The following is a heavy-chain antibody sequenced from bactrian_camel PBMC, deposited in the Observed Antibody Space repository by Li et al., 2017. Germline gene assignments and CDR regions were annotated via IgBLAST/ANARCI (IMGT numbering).Heavy chain of an antibody. Sequence: VQLVESGGDLVQPGGSLRLSCAASGFAFGSYALSWVRQAPGKGLKWVSTMTMGSGVIIGYADSVKGRFTISRDKSKNIMYLQMNSLKSEDTAVFYCVGDRWLTRRFYDYWGQGTQVTVS. D-gene: IGHD1*01. CDR3: VGDRWLTRRFYDY. CDR1: GFAFGSYA. CDR2: MTMGSGVII. V-gene: IGHV3S42*01. J-gene: IGHJ4*01.